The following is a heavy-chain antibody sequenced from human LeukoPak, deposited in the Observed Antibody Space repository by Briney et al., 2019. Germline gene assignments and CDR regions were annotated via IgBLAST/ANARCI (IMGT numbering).Heavy chain of an antibody. D-gene: IGHD5-18*01. V-gene: IGHV3-48*03. J-gene: IGHJ5*02. Sequence: PGGSLRLSCAASGFTFSSCEMNWVRQAPGKGLEWVSYISSSGSTIYYADSVKGRFTISRDNAKNSLYLQMNSLRAEDTAVYYCARDAEAWIQLWPDNWFDPWGQGTLVTVSS. CDR1: GFTFSSCE. CDR2: ISSSGSTI. CDR3: ARDAEAWIQLWPDNWFDP.